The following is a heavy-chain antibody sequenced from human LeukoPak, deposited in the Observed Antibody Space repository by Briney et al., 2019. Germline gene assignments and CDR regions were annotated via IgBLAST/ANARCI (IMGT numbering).Heavy chain of an antibody. V-gene: IGHV3-48*03. CDR1: GFTFSSYD. D-gene: IGHD2-2*01. CDR3: AREYCSSTSCYPMDY. CDR2: ISSSGSTI. J-gene: IGHJ4*02. Sequence: GGSLRLSCAASGFTFSSYDMNWVRQAPGKGLEWVSYISSSGSTIYYADSVKGRFTISRDNAKNSLYLQMNSLRAEDTAVYYCAREYCSSTSCYPMDYWGQGTLVTVSS.